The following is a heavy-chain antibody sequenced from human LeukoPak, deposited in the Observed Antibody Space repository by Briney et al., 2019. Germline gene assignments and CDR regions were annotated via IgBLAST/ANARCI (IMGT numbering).Heavy chain of an antibody. CDR1: GFTFSSYG. D-gene: IGHD3-10*01. V-gene: IGHV3-33*01. Sequence: GGSLRLSCAASGFTFSSYGMHWVRQAPGKGLEWVAVIWYDGSNKYYADSVKGRFTISRDNSKNTLYLQMNSLRAEDTAVYYCARNLDYYGSGSYSQPDYWGQGTLVTVSS. CDR2: IWYDGSNK. CDR3: ARNLDYYGSGSYSQPDY. J-gene: IGHJ4*02.